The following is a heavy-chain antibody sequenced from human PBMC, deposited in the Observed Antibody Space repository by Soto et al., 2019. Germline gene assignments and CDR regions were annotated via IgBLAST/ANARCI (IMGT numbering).Heavy chain of an antibody. CDR2: IIPIFGTA. Sequence: QVQLVQSGAEVKKPGSSVKVSCKASGGTFSSYAISWVRQAPGQGLEWMGGIIPIFGTANYAQKFRGRVTITADESTSTAYMELSSLRSEDTAVYYCARDGEVDTAMVTRDYYYYGMDVWGQGTTVTVSS. J-gene: IGHJ6*02. D-gene: IGHD5-18*01. CDR3: ARDGEVDTAMVTRDYYYYGMDV. V-gene: IGHV1-69*01. CDR1: GGTFSSYA.